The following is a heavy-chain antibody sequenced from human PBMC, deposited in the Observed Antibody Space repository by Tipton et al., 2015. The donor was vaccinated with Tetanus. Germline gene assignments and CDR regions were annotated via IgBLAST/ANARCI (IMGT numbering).Heavy chain of an antibody. CDR3: ARDPLGDETIFDY. CDR2: FFYSGST. Sequence: TLSLTCTVSGGSVSSGSYYWSWIRQPPGKGLEWIGYFFYSGSTNYNPSLKSRVSMAVGTSKNQLSLKLSSVTSADTAVYYCARDPLGDETIFDYWGQGTLVTVSS. CDR1: GGSVSSGSYY. D-gene: IGHD3-10*01. V-gene: IGHV4-61*01. J-gene: IGHJ4*02.